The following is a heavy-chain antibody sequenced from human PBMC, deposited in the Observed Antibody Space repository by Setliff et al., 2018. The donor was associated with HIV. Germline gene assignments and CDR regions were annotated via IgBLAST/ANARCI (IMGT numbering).Heavy chain of an antibody. V-gene: IGHV3-48*01. CDR1: GFTFKTYS. J-gene: IGHJ4*02. Sequence: GGSLRLSCVGSGFTFKTYSMNWVRQAPGKGLEWLSYIKTDGGTTYDADSVEGRFTISRDNAKNSLYLQMDNLTVDDTAVYFCARGRCSAAACFFDYWGQGTLVTVSS. CDR2: IKTDGGTT. D-gene: IGHD2-15*01. CDR3: ARGRCSAAACFFDY.